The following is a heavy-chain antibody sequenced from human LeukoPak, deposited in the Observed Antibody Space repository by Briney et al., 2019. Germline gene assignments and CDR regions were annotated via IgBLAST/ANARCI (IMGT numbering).Heavy chain of an antibody. J-gene: IGHJ3*02. CDR3: LSWFGELRDAFDI. CDR2: ISYDGSNK. D-gene: IGHD3-10*01. Sequence: GGSLRLSCAASGFTFSSYAMHWVRQAPGKGLEWVAVISYDGSNKYYADSVKGRFNISRENSKNTLYLQMNSLRAEDTAVYYCLSWFGELRDAFDIWGQGTMVTVSS. CDR1: GFTFSSYA. V-gene: IGHV3-30*04.